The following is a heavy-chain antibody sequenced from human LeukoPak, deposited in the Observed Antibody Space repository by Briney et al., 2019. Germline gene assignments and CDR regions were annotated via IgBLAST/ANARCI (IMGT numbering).Heavy chain of an antibody. CDR3: ARADSSGYYYRRYFQH. Sequence: GGSLRLSCAASGFTFSSYWMSWVRQAPGKGLEWVANIKQDGSEKYYVDSVKGRFTISRDNAKNSLYLQMNSLRAEDTAVYYCARADSSGYYYRRYFQHWGQGTLVTVSS. V-gene: IGHV3-7*01. J-gene: IGHJ1*01. CDR2: IKQDGSEK. CDR1: GFTFSSYW. D-gene: IGHD3-22*01.